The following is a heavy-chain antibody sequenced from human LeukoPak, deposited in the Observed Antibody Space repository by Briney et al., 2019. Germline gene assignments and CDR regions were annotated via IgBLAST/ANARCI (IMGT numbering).Heavy chain of an antibody. V-gene: IGHV3-30*04. CDR1: GFTFSSYA. CDR2: ISYDGSNK. J-gene: IGHJ4*02. Sequence: GGSLRLSCAASGFTFSSYAMHWVRQAPGKGLEWVAVISYDGSNKYYADSVKGRFTISRDNSKNTLYLQMNSLRAADTAVYYCAKGKDYYLDYWGQGTLVTVSS. D-gene: IGHD3-10*01. CDR3: AKGKDYYLDY.